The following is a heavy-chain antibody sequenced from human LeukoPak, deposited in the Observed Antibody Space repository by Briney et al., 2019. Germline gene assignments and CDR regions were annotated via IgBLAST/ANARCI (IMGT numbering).Heavy chain of an antibody. CDR1: GYTFTSYY. D-gene: IGHD5-12*01. V-gene: IGHV1-46*01. CDR2: INPSGGST. Sequence: GASVKVSCKASGYTFTSYYMHWVRQAPGQGLEWMGIINPSGGSTSYAQKFQGRVTMTRDMSTSTVYMELSSLRSEDTAVYYCARHRYSGYWDYWGQGTLVTVSS. J-gene: IGHJ4*02. CDR3: ARHRYSGYWDY.